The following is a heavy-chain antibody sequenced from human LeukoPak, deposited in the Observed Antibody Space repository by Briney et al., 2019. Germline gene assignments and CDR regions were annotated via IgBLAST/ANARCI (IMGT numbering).Heavy chain of an antibody. Sequence: PGGSLRLSCAASGFTFSSYAMHWVRQAPGKGLEWVAVISYDGSNKYYADSVKGRFTISRDNSKNTLYLQMNSLRAEDTAVYHCALTVAGWGQGTLVTVSS. CDR3: ALTVAG. V-gene: IGHV3-30-3*01. CDR2: ISYDGSNK. J-gene: IGHJ4*02. CDR1: GFTFSSYA. D-gene: IGHD6-19*01.